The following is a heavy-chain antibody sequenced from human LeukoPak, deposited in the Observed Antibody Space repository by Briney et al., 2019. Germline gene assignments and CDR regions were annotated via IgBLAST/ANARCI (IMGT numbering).Heavy chain of an antibody. CDR2: INTYNGNT. V-gene: IGHV1-18*01. J-gene: IGHJ4*02. CDR3: ARVMRRDGYNRPLDY. Sequence: ASVKVSCKASDYTFTSYGISWVRRAPGQGLEWMGWINTYNGNTNYAQNLQGRVTMTTDTSTSTAYIELRSLRSDDTAVYYCARVMRRDGYNRPLDYWGQGTLVTVSS. D-gene: IGHD5-24*01. CDR1: DYTFTSYG.